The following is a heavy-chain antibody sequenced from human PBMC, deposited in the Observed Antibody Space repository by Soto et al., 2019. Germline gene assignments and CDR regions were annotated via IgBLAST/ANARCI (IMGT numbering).Heavy chain of an antibody. CDR3: AIGPSNHYYGSG. CDR2: INAGNGNT. J-gene: IGHJ4*02. V-gene: IGHV1-3*01. Sequence: GASVKVSCKTSGYTFTSYVMHWVRQAPGQRLEWMGWINAGNGNTKYSQKFQGRVTITRDTSASTAYMELSSLRSEDTAVYYCAIGPSNHYYGSGWGQGTLVTVSS. D-gene: IGHD3-10*01. CDR1: GYTFTSYV.